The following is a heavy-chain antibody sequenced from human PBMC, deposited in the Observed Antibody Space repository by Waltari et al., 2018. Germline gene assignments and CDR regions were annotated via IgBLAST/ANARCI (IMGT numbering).Heavy chain of an antibody. J-gene: IGHJ4*02. V-gene: IGHV3-30-3*01. CDR1: GFTFSSYA. CDR2: ISYDGSNK. Sequence: QVQLVESGGGVVKPGRSLSLSCAASGFTFSSYAIHWVRQAPGKGLEWVAVISYDGSNKYYADSVKGRFTISRDNSKNTLYLQMNSLRAEDTAVYYCARESRQQRFDYWGQGTLVTVSS. CDR3: ARESRQQRFDY. D-gene: IGHD6-13*01.